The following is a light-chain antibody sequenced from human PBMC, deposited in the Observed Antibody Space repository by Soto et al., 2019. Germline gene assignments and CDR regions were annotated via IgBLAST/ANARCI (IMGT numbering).Light chain of an antibody. CDR3: QHYNSYSEA. Sequence: EVVLTQSPVTLSLSPGERATLSCRASQSVSSSDLAWYQQKPGQAPRLLIYGASSRATGIPDRFSGSGSGTDFTLTISSLQPDDFATYYCQHYNSYSEAFGQGTKVDIK. V-gene: IGKV3-20*01. J-gene: IGKJ1*01. CDR1: QSVSSSD. CDR2: GAS.